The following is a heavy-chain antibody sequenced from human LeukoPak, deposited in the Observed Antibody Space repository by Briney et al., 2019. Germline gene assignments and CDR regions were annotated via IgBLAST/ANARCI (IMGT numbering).Heavy chain of an antibody. D-gene: IGHD2-21*02. CDR3: TRDIGDFVSDF. Sequence: SETLSLTCTVSGGSIGSGYYWTWIRQPPGKGLEWIGSIHYGGTTHYNPSLQSRVTISADTSKNQFALDLRSVTAADTAVYYCTRDIGDFVSDFWGQGTLVTVSS. CDR2: IHYGGTT. CDR1: GGSIGSGYY. J-gene: IGHJ4*02. V-gene: IGHV4-39*02.